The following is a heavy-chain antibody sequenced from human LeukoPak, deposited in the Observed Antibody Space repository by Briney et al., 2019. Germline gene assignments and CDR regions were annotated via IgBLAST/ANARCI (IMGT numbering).Heavy chain of an antibody. J-gene: IGHJ4*02. D-gene: IGHD5-24*01. V-gene: IGHV1-69*06. Sequence: GASVKVSCKASGGTFSSYAISWVRQAPGQGLEWMGRIIPIFGTANYAQKFQGRVTITADKSTSTAYMELSSLRSEDTAVYYCARAAVEMATTHFDYWGQGTLVTVSS. CDR3: ARAAVEMATTHFDY. CDR2: IIPIFGTA. CDR1: GGTFSSYA.